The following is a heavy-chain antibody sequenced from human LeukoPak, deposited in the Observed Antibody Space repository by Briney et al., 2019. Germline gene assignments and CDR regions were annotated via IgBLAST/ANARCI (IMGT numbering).Heavy chain of an antibody. D-gene: IGHD6-13*01. V-gene: IGHV4-59*01. Sequence: PSETLSLTCTVSGGSINGYYWSWIRQSPGKGLESLGYIYYTGSTNYNPSLKSRVTMSVDTSRNQFFLRLSSVTAADTAVYYCARSEGVFEPFKIWGQGTMVTVSS. CDR3: ARSEGVFEPFKI. CDR2: IYYTGST. J-gene: IGHJ3*02. CDR1: GGSINGYY.